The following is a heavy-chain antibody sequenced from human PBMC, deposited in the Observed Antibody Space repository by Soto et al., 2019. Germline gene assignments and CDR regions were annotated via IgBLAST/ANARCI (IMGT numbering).Heavy chain of an antibody. V-gene: IGHV3-23*01. CDR1: GFTFSSYA. J-gene: IGHJ6*02. D-gene: IGHD2-8*01. CDR2: ISGSGGST. CDR3: VKADCTNGVCYNYSFYGMDV. Sequence: GGSLRLSCAASGFTFSSYAMSWVRQAPGKGLEWVSAISGSGGSTYYADSVKGRFTISRDNSKNTLYLQMNSLRAGDTAVYYCVKADCTNGVCYNYSFYGMDVWGQGPTVTAPS.